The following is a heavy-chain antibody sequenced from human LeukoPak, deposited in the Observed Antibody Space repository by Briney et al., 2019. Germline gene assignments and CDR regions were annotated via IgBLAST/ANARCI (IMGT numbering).Heavy chain of an antibody. V-gene: IGHV3-66*01. CDR2: IYGGGNT. Sequence: GGSLRLSCAASGFSVSSSYVSWVRQAPRKGLEWVSIIYGGGNTYYVDSVEGRFTISRDNSKNTLYLQMNSLRAEDTAVYYCAKAAAGYPTWGQGTLVTVSS. D-gene: IGHD6-13*01. CDR3: AKAAAGYPT. CDR1: GFSVSSSY. J-gene: IGHJ4*02.